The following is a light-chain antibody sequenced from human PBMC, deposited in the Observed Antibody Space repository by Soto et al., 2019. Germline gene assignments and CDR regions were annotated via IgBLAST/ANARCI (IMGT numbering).Light chain of an antibody. CDR3: QQRSSWPALT. CDR1: ESVSSF. J-gene: IGKJ4*01. CDR2: DAS. V-gene: IGKV3-11*01. Sequence: EIVLTQSPATLSLSPGERATLSCRASESVSSFLAWYQQKPGQPPRLLIYDASTRATGIPARFSGSGSGTDFTPTISSLEPEDFAVYYCQQRSSWPALTFGGGTKVEIK.